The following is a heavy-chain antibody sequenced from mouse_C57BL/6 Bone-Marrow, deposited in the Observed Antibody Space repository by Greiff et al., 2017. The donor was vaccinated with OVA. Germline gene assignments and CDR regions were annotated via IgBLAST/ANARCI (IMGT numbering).Heavy chain of an antibody. CDR2: INYDGSST. J-gene: IGHJ4*01. Sequence: VQLKESEGGLVQPGSSMKLSCTASGFPFSDYYMAWVRQVPEKGLEWVANINYDGSSTYYLDSLKSRFIISRDNAKNILYLQMSSLKSEDTATYYCARDGGLRRAMDYWGQGTSVTVSS. D-gene: IGHD2-4*01. CDR1: GFPFSDYY. CDR3: ARDGGLRRAMDY. V-gene: IGHV5-16*01.